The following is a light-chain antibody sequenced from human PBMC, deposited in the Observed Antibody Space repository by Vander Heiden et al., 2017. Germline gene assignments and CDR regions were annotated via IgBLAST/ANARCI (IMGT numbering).Light chain of an antibody. CDR1: QSLVYSDGNTY. Sequence: DVVMTQSPLSLPVTLGQPASISCRSSQSLVYSDGNTYLNWFQQRPGQSPRRLIYKVSNGDYGVPDRFSGSGSVNDFTLKSSWGEAEDVGVYYSTQGKLLGTFGQGTKVEIK. CDR2: KVS. V-gene: IGKV2-30*01. J-gene: IGKJ1*01. CDR3: TQGKLLGT.